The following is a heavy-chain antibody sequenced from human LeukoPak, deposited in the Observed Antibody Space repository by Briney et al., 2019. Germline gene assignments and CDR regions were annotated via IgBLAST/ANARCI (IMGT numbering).Heavy chain of an antibody. Sequence: SQTLSLTCTVSGGSISSGAYYWSWIRQPAGKGLEWIGRMYTSGKTNYNPSLKSRVTISVDTSKNQFSLRLNSVTAADAAVYYCARSNYDFWSGPTPDVFDIWGQGTMVTVSS. V-gene: IGHV4-61*02. CDR2: MYTSGKT. CDR1: GGSISSGAYY. CDR3: ARSNYDFWSGPTPDVFDI. D-gene: IGHD3-3*01. J-gene: IGHJ3*02.